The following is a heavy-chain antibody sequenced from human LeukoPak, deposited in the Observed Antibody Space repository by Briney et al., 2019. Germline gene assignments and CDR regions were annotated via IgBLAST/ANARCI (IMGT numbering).Heavy chain of an antibody. V-gene: IGHV3-48*03. CDR3: ARTIDMATISYFDY. J-gene: IGHJ4*02. CDR1: GFTFSSYE. D-gene: IGHD5-24*01. Sequence: GGSLRLSCAASGFTFSSYEMNWVRQAPGKGLEWISYITTSGTTLDYADSVKGRFTISRDNAKNSLYLQMNSLRAGDTAVYYCARTIDMATISYFDYWGQGTLVTVSS. CDR2: ITTSGTTL.